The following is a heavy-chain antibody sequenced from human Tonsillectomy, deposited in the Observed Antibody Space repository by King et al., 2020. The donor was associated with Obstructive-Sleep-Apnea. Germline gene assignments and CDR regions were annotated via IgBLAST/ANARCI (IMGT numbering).Heavy chain of an antibody. CDR2: MGSDGNKK. CDR3: AKDGTTVVESPYFDY. Sequence: VQLVESGGGVVQPGGSLILSCAASGFSFSTYGMHWVRQAPGKGLEWVAFMGSDGNKKYYADSVKGRFTISSDNSKNMLYLQMNSPSVEDTAWYYCAKDGTTVVESPYFDYWGQGTLVTVSS. D-gene: IGHD4-23*01. J-gene: IGHJ4*02. V-gene: IGHV3-30*02. CDR1: GFSFSTYG.